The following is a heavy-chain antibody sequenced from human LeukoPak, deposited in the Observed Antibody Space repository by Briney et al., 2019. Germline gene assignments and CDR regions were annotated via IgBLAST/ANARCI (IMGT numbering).Heavy chain of an antibody. CDR1: GGSISSGGYY. V-gene: IGHV4-39*01. D-gene: IGHD2-8*01. CDR2: IYYSGST. Sequence: KTSETLSLTCTVSGGSISSGGYYWSWIRQHPGKGLEWIGYIYYSGSTYYNPSLKSRVSISEDTSKNQFSLKLSSVTAADTAMYFCARHVRTRFESWGQGTLVIVSS. CDR3: ARHVRTRFES. J-gene: IGHJ5*01.